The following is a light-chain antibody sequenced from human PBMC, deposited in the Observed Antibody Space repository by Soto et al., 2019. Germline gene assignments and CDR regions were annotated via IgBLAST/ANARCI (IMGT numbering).Light chain of an antibody. CDR2: GAF. CDR3: QQYDSSVT. CDR1: QSVSSTF. Sequence: EMVLTQSPGSLSLSPGERATLSCRASQSVSSTFFAWYQQRPGQAPRLLMYGAFSRATGIPERFSGSGSGTYLNLTISRLEAEVFAVYYYQQYDSSVTFGQGTKVEI. V-gene: IGKV3-20*01. J-gene: IGKJ1*01.